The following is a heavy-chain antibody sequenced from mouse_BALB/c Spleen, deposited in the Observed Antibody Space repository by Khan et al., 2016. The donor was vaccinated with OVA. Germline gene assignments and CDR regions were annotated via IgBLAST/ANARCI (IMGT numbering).Heavy chain of an antibody. CDR3: ARKFFYGTGDYAMDY. Sequence: QVQLKQSGPELVRPGVSVKISCKGSGYTFTEYAMYWVKQSHAKTLEWIGVISPYSGNTNYNQKFKGKATMTVDKSSSKAYLELARLTSEDSAIYYCARKFFYGTGDYAMDYWGQGTSVTVSS. CDR1: GYTFTEYA. V-gene: IGHV1S137*01. D-gene: IGHD2-1*01. J-gene: IGHJ4*01. CDR2: ISPYSGNT.